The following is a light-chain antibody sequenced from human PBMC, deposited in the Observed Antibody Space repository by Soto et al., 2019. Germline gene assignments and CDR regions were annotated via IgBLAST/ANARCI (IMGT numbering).Light chain of an antibody. J-gene: IGKJ5*01. CDR2: GVS. CDR1: QTVSSTY. V-gene: IGKV3-20*01. CDR3: QHYGTSFA. Sequence: EVVLTQSPGTLSLSPGAIATLSCRASQTVSSTYLAWYQQKPGQAPRLLMYGVSSRATGIPDRFSGSGSGTDFTLTISRLGPDDFAVYYCQHYGTSFAFGQGTRLEIK.